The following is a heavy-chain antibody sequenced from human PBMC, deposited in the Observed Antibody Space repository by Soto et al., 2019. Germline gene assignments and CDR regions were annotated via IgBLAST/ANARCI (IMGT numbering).Heavy chain of an antibody. V-gene: IGHV3-48*02. CDR1: GFTFSDYN. CDR2: ISTSSGSM. D-gene: IGHD5-18*01. CDR3: ASSGNNRLDY. J-gene: IGHJ4*02. Sequence: GGSLRLSCVASGFTFSDYNMNWVRQAPGKGLEWVSHISTSSGSMYYAGSVKGRFTISRDNAKNSLYLQMNSLRDEDTAIYYCASSGNNRLDYWGQGTLVTVSS.